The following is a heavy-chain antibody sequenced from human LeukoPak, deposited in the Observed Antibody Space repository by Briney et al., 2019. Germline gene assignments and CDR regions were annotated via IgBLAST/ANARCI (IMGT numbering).Heavy chain of an antibody. V-gene: IGHV3-64*01. J-gene: IGHJ4*02. D-gene: IGHD5-18*01. CDR2: ISSNGGST. Sequence: GSLRLSCAASGFTFSSYAMHWVRQAPGKGLEYVSAISSNGGSTYYANSVKGRFTISRDNSKNTLYLQMGSLRAEDMAVYYCARSYSYGVYYFDYWGQGTLVTVSS. CDR1: GFTFSSYA. CDR3: ARSYSYGVYYFDY.